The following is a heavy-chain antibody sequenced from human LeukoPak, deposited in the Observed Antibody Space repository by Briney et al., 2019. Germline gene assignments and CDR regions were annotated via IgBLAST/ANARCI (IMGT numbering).Heavy chain of an antibody. CDR2: INPSGGTT. CDR1: GYTFTSYY. V-gene: IGHV1-46*01. D-gene: IGHD3-3*01. Sequence: ASVKVSCKASGYTFTSYYMHWVRQAPGQGLEWMGIINPSGGTTSYAQNFQGRVTMTRDMSTNTVYMELSSLRSEDTAVYYCARDRFLDGWGQGTLVTVSS. CDR3: ARDRFLDG. J-gene: IGHJ4*02.